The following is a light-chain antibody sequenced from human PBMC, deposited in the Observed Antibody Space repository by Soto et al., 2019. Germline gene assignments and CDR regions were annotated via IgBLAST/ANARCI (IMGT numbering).Light chain of an antibody. Sequence: EIVLTQSPSTLSLSPGERATLSCRASQSISRSLAWYQQKPGQAPRLLIYDIFTRATGIPARFSGRGSGTDFTLTISSLEPEDFAVYYCQHRSNWPIYTFGQGTKLEIK. J-gene: IGKJ2*01. CDR1: QSISRS. CDR3: QHRSNWPIYT. V-gene: IGKV3-11*01. CDR2: DIF.